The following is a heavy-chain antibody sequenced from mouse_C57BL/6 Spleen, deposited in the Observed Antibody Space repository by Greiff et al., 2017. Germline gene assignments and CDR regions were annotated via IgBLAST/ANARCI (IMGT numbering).Heavy chain of an antibody. J-gene: IGHJ4*01. CDR1: GYTFTSYW. CDR2: IHPNSGST. D-gene: IGHD1-1*01. V-gene: IGHV1-64*01. CDR3: ARGTVVATRAMDY. Sequence: QVQLQQPGAELVKPGASVKLSCKASGYTFTSYWMHWVKQRPGQGLEWIGMIHPNSGSTNYNEKFKSKATLTVDKSSSTAYMQLSSLTSEDSAVYYCARGTVVATRAMDYWGQGTSVTVSS.